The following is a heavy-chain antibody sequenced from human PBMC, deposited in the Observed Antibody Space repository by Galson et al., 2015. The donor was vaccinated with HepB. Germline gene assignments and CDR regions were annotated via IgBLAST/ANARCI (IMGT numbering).Heavy chain of an antibody. CDR2: IRYDGSNK. D-gene: IGHD6-13*01. V-gene: IGHV3-30*02. CDR1: GSTFSSYG. Sequence: SLRLSCAASGSTFSSYGMHWVRQAPGKGLEWVAFIRYDGSNKYYADSVKGRFTISRDNSKNTLYLQMNSLRAEDTAVYYCAKRGSIAAAGYYYYGMDVWGQGTTVTVSS. J-gene: IGHJ6*02. CDR3: AKRGSIAAAGYYYYGMDV.